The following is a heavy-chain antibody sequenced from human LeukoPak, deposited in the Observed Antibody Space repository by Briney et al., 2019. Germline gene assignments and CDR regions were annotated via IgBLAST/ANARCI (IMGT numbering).Heavy chain of an antibody. V-gene: IGHV4-38-2*02. J-gene: IGHJ5*02. CDR2: IYHSGST. CDR1: GYSISSGYY. CDR3: ASSGGPQYSSSWYWFDP. Sequence: PSETLSLTCTVSGYSISSGYYWGWIRQPPGKGLEWIGEIYHSGSTNYNPSLKSRVTISVDKSKNQFSLKLSSVTAADTAVYYCASSGGPQYSSSWYWFDPWGQGTLVTVSS. D-gene: IGHD6-13*01.